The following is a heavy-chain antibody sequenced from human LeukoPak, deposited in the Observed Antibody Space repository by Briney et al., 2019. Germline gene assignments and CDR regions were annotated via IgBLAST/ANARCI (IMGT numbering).Heavy chain of an antibody. J-gene: IGHJ4*02. CDR2: IYYSGST. D-gene: IGHD3-10*01. CDR1: GGSISSYS. V-gene: IGHV4-59*01. Sequence: PSETLSLTCTVSGGSISSYSWSWIRQPPGKGLEWIGYIYYSGSTNYSPSLRSRVTISVDSSKNQFSLKLSSVTAADTAVYYCARGSGQWGFDSWGQGTLVTVSS. CDR3: ARGSGQWGFDS.